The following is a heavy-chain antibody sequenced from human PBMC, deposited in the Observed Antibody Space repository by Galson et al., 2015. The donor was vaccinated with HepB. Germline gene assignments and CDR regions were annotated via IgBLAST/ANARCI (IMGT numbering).Heavy chain of an antibody. CDR3: ARVAGTIYYYGMEV. D-gene: IGHD2-15*01. J-gene: IGHJ6*02. V-gene: IGHV6-1*01. Sequence: CAISGDSVSSNSAAWYWIRRSPSRGLGWLGRTYYRAKWYSDYAVSVRSRITINPDTSKNQFSLQLNSVTPQDTAVYYCARVAGTIYYYGMEVWGQGTTVTVSS. CDR2: TYYRAKWYS. CDR1: GDSVSSNSAA.